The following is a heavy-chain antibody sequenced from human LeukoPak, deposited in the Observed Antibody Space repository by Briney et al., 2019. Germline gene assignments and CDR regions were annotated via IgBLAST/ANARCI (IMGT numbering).Heavy chain of an antibody. J-gene: IGHJ4*02. CDR2: INWNGGTT. Sequence: GGSLRLSCAASGFTFDDFAMSWVRQAPGKGLEWVSGINWNGGTTGYADSVKGRFTISRDNAKNSVYLQMNSLRAEDTALYYCARAGSGSYYMRVDYWGQGTLVTVSS. CDR1: GFTFDDFA. V-gene: IGHV3-20*04. D-gene: IGHD3-10*01. CDR3: ARAGSGSYYMRVDY.